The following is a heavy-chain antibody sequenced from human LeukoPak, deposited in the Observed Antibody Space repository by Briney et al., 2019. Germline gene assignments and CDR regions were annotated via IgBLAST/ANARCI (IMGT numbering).Heavy chain of an antibody. CDR3: ARAHRQLERLGRYYFDY. Sequence: SVKVSCKASGGTFSNHAGSWVRQAPGQGLEWMGGIIPIFGTANYAQKFQGRVTMTADESTSTAYMELSSLRSEDTAVYYCARAHRQLERLGRYYFDYWGQGTLVTVSS. J-gene: IGHJ4*02. V-gene: IGHV1-69*13. D-gene: IGHD1-1*01. CDR1: GGTFSNHA. CDR2: IIPIFGTA.